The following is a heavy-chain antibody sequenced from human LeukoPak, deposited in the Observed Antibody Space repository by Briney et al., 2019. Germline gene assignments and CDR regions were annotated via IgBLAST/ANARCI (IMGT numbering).Heavy chain of an antibody. CDR2: IYYSGST. Sequence: SETLSLTCTVSGGFISSYYWSWIRQPPGKGLEWIGYIYYSGSTNYNPSPKSRVTISVDTSKNQFSLKLSSVTAADTAVYYCASLTYYYDSSGYLTPSEDYWGQGTLVTVSS. V-gene: IGHV4-59*01. D-gene: IGHD3-22*01. J-gene: IGHJ4*02. CDR1: GGFISSYY. CDR3: ASLTYYYDSSGYLTPSEDY.